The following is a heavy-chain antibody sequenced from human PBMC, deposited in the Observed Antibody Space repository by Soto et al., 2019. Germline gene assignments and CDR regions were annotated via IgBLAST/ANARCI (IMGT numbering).Heavy chain of an antibody. CDR1: NDSISNYY. J-gene: IGHJ5*02. D-gene: IGHD2-21*02. V-gene: IGHV4-59*08. Sequence: QVHLHESGPGLVKPSETLSLTCTVSNDSISNYYWNWIRQSPGKVLEWIGYISYPGTTNYNPSLKSRVAISLDTSKKQFSLTLSSVTAADTAVYFCARGGVMVPDNWLDPWGQGTLVTVSS. CDR2: ISYPGTT. CDR3: ARGGVMVPDNWLDP.